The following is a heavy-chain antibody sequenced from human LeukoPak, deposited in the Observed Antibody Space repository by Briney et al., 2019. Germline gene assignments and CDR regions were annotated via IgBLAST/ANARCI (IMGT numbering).Heavy chain of an antibody. J-gene: IGHJ5*01. V-gene: IGHV4-59*01. D-gene: IGHD6-6*01. Sequence: SETLSLTCTVSGGSISNYYWSWIRQSPGRGLEWIGYIYSSGYTYYNLSLKNRVTISLDTSKKHFSLKLSSVTAADTAVYYCARLATPSTMAARGRSWFESWGQGTLVTVSS. CDR1: GGSISNYY. CDR3: ARLATPSTMAARGRSWFES. CDR2: IYSSGYT.